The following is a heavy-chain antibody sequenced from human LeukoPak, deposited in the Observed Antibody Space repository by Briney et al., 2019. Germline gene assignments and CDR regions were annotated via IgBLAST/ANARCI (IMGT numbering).Heavy chain of an antibody. V-gene: IGHV3-74*01. CDR1: GFTFSNYW. CDR3: TRTTTTADWYFDL. D-gene: IGHD1-1*01. Sequence: GGSLRLSCAVSGFTFSNYWMYWVRQAPGKRLVWVARINSDGSSTTYADSVEGRFTISRDNTKSMLHLQMHSLRVDDSAVYFCTRTTTTADWYFDLRGRGTLVTVSS. J-gene: IGHJ2*01. CDR2: INSDGSST.